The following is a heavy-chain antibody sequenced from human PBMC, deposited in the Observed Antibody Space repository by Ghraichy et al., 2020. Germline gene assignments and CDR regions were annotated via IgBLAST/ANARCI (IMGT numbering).Heavy chain of an antibody. Sequence: LSLTCAASGFTFTSYSMSWVRQAPTKGLEWVSSINGNGAKINYADSVKGRFTISRDNSKNTLYLQMNSLRADDTAVYYCVKDAVTANGRWDGFDIWGQGTTVTVSS. J-gene: IGHJ3*02. CDR1: GFTFTSYS. V-gene: IGHV3-23*01. D-gene: IGHD2-21*02. CDR3: VKDAVTANGRWDGFDI. CDR2: INGNGAKI.